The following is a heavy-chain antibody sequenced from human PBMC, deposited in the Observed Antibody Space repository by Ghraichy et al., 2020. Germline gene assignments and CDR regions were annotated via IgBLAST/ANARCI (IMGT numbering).Heavy chain of an antibody. J-gene: IGHJ6*02. V-gene: IGHV3-21*01. CDR2: ISSSSSYI. Sequence: GGSLRLSCAASGFTFSSYSMNWVRQAPGKGLEWVSSISSSSSYIYYADSVKGRFTISRDNAKNSLYLQMNSLRAEDTAVYYCARDTRFGWELLSYYYYGMDVWGQGTTVTVSS. CDR3: ARDTRFGWELLSYYYYGMDV. D-gene: IGHD1-26*01. CDR1: GFTFSSYS.